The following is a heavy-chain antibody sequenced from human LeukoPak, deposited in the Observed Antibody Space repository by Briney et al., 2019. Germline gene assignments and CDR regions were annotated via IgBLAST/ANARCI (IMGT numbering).Heavy chain of an antibody. Sequence: ASVKVSCKASGYTFTGYYMHWVRQAPGQGLEWMGRINPNSGGTNHAQKFQGRVTMTRDTSISTAYMELSRLRSDDTAVYYCARDLNTESASGNYWGQGTLVTVSS. J-gene: IGHJ4*02. CDR1: GYTFTGYY. CDR2: INPNSGGT. V-gene: IGHV1-2*06. D-gene: IGHD5-18*01. CDR3: ARDLNTESASGNY.